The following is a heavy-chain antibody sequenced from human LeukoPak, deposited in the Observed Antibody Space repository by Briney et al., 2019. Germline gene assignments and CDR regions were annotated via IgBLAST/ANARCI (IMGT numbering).Heavy chain of an antibody. V-gene: IGHV4-39*01. Sequence: SETLSLTCTVSGGSISSSSYYWGWIRQPPGKGLEWIGSIYYSGSTYYNPSLKSRVTISVDTSKSQFSLKLSSVTAADTAVYYCASQYDFWSGYYARDYWGQGTLVTVSS. CDR1: GGSISSSSYY. CDR2: IYYSGST. D-gene: IGHD3-3*01. CDR3: ASQYDFWSGYYARDY. J-gene: IGHJ4*02.